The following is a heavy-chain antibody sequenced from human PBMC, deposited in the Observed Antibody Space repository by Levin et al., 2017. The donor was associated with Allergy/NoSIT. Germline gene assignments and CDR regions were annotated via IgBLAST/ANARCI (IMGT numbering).Heavy chain of an antibody. CDR3: ARDRTAYSGDWYPSALDN. D-gene: IGHD2-21*02. V-gene: IGHV3-33*01. CDR2: IWYDGRNK. CDR1: GFTFSSYA. Sequence: GESLKISCAASGFTFSSYAMHWVRQAPGKGLEWVAVIWYDGRNKYYVDSVKGRFTVSRDNSKNTLYLQMYSLRAEDTAVYYCARDRTAYSGDWYPSALDNWGQGTLVTVSS. J-gene: IGHJ4*02.